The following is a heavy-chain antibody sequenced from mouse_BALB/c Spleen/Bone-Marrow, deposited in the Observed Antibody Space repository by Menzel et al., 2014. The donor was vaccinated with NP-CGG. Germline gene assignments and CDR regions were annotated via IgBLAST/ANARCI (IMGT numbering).Heavy chain of an antibody. CDR2: IWAGGST. V-gene: IGHV2-9*02. CDR3: ARARSGNYYAMDY. CDR1: GFSLTSYG. D-gene: IGHD2-1*01. J-gene: IGHJ4*01. Sequence: QVQLKESGPGLVAPSQCLSITCTVSGFSLTSYGVHWVRQPPGKGLEWLGEIWAGGSTNYNSALMSRLSISKDNSKSRVFLKMNSLQTDDTAMYYCARARSGNYYAMDYWGQGTSVTVSS.